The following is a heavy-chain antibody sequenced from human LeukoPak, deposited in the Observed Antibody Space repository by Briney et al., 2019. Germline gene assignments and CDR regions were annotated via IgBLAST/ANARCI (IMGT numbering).Heavy chain of an antibody. CDR1: GGSISSSSYY. J-gene: IGHJ6*03. CDR3: ASTMEAAAKLKRKENYYYYYYMDV. CDR2: IYYSGST. V-gene: IGHV4-39*07. Sequence: SETLSLTCTVSGGSISSSSYYWGWIRQPPGKGLEWIGSIYYSGSTYYNPSLKSRVTISVDTSKNQFSLKLSSVTAADTAVYYCASTMEAAAKLKRKENYYYYYYMDVWGKGTTVTVSS. D-gene: IGHD3-10*01.